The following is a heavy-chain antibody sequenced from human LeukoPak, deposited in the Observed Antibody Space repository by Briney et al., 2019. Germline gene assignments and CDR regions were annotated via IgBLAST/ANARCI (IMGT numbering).Heavy chain of an antibody. D-gene: IGHD1-26*01. CDR3: ARDLGIVGATD. V-gene: IGHV3-33*01. J-gene: IGHJ4*02. CDR1: GFTFSSYG. CDR2: IWYDGSNK. Sequence: PGRSLRLSCAASGFTFSSYGMHWVRQAPGKGLEWVAVIWYDGSNKYYADSVKGRFTIPRDNSKNTLYLQMNSLRAEDTAVYYCARDLGIVGATDWGQGTLVSVSS.